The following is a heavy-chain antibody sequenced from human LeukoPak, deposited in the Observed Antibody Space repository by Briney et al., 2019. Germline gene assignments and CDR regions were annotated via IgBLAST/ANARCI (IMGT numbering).Heavy chain of an antibody. J-gene: IGHJ6*03. CDR1: GGSFTTHY. V-gene: IGHV4-38-2*02. D-gene: IGHD3-22*01. CDR3: ARVIGDSSGYYPLFYYYYYMDV. Sequence: KTSETLSLTCTVSGGSFTTHYWSWIRQPPGKGLEWIGSIYHSGSTYYNPSLKSRVTISVDTSKNQFSLKLSSVTAADTAVYYCARVIGDSSGYYPLFYYYYYMDVWGKGTTVTVSS. CDR2: IYHSGST.